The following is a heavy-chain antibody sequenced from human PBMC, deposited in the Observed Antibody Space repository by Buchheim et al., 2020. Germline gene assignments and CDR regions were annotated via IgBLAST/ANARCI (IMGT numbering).Heavy chain of an antibody. D-gene: IGHD2-21*02. Sequence: QVQLQESGPGLVKPSETLSLTCSVSGDSIMNYYWSWIRQPPGKGLEWIGHIYHSGSTNYSPSLKSRVTISVETSKNQFSLKLNSVTLEDTAVYYCARSDGDLLTGWGQGTL. CDR2: IYHSGST. V-gene: IGHV4-59*01. CDR1: GDSIMNYY. CDR3: ARSDGDLLTG. J-gene: IGHJ4*02.